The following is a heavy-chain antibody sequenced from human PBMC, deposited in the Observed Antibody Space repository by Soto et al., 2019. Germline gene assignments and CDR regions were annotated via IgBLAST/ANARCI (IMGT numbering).Heavy chain of an antibody. CDR2: IWFDGSVE. D-gene: IGHD6-19*01. CDR3: ERPRESYSSGWPQDGYFYFFGMDV. J-gene: IGHJ6*02. Sequence: QPGGSLRLSCAASGFSFKNYGIHWVRQAPGKGLEWVAVIWFDGSVEYYADSVQGRFTISRDNAKNTVYLLMNTLRAEDTAIYYCERPRESYSSGWPQDGYFYFFGMDVWGQGDTVTVSS. V-gene: IGHV3-33*01. CDR1: GFSFKNYG.